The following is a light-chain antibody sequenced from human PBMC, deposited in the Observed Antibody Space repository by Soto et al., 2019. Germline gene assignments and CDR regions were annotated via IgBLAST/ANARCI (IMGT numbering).Light chain of an antibody. CDR3: HQYASSFGT. CDR2: GAS. J-gene: IGKJ1*01. Sequence: EIVLTQSPGTLSLSPGERVTLSCRASQSVSSSYLAWYQQKPGQAPRLLIYGASSRATGIPDRFSGSGSGTDFTLTISRLEPEDFALYYCHQYASSFGTFGQGTKVDIK. CDR1: QSVSSSY. V-gene: IGKV3-20*01.